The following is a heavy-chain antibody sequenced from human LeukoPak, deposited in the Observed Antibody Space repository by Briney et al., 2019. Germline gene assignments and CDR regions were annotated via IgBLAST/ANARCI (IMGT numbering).Heavy chain of an antibody. CDR1: GGTFSSYA. V-gene: IGHV1-69*05. Sequence: GASVKVSCKASGGTFSSYAISWVRQAPGQGLEWMGGITPIFGTANYAQKFQGRVTITTDESTSTAYMELSSLRSEDTAVYYCARGSSSWYGYYFDYWGQGTLVTVSS. J-gene: IGHJ4*02. CDR2: ITPIFGTA. D-gene: IGHD6-13*01. CDR3: ARGSSSWYGYYFDY.